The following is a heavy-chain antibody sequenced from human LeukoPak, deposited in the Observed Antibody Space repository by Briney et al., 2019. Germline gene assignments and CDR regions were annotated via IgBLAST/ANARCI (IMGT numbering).Heavy chain of an antibody. Sequence: RGESLKISCKGSGYTFNNYWIGWVRQMPGKGLEWMGVVYPGDSDSRYSPSFQGQVTISADKSISTAYLQWRSLKASDTAMYYCARPNITSYYDSRGYDAFDVWGQGTMVTVSS. CDR3: ARPNITSYYDSRGYDAFDV. CDR2: VYPGDSDS. V-gene: IGHV5-51*01. J-gene: IGHJ3*01. CDR1: GYTFNNYW. D-gene: IGHD3-22*01.